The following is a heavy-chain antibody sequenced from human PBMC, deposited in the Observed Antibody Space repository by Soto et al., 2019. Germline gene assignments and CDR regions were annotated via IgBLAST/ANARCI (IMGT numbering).Heavy chain of an antibody. CDR2: RYSDGRS. CDR3: SRDDSDWFFN. Sequence: GGCLTLACAASGFTFSISAMGWARQVPGKGLEWVSIRYSDGRSYHAESVKGRFTISTDDSENTLYLQMSSLRAEDTAVYYCSRDDSDWFFNWGRGTLVTVSS. D-gene: IGHD3-9*01. CDR1: GFTFSISA. V-gene: IGHV3-66*01. J-gene: IGHJ4*02.